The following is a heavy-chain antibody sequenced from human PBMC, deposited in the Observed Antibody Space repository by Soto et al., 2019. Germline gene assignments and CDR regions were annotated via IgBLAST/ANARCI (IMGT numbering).Heavy chain of an antibody. J-gene: IGHJ4*02. V-gene: IGHV3-23*01. Sequence: GGPLRLSCGASGFTFSSYAMTWVRQAPGKGLEWVSGISGSGGRTYYADSVKGRFTISRDNSKNTLYLQMNSLRAEDTAVYYCAKGSSGYDYYYFDYWGQGTLVTVSS. D-gene: IGHD5-12*01. CDR1: GFTFSSYA. CDR2: ISGSGGRT. CDR3: AKGSSGYDYYYFDY.